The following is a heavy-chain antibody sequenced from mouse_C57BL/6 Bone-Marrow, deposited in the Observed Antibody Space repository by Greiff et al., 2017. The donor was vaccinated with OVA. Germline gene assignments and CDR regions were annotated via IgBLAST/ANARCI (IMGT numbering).Heavy chain of an antibody. CDR3: ARSGDNYFDY. V-gene: IGHV1-82*01. J-gene: IGHJ2*01. Sequence: VQLQQSGPELVKPGAPVKISCKASGYAFSSSWMNWVKQRPGKGLEWIGRIYPGDGDTNYNGKFKGKATLTADKSSSTAYMQLSSLTSEDSAVDFCARSGDNYFDYWGQGTTLTVSS. D-gene: IGHD3-3*01. CDR2: IYPGDGDT. CDR1: GYAFSSSW.